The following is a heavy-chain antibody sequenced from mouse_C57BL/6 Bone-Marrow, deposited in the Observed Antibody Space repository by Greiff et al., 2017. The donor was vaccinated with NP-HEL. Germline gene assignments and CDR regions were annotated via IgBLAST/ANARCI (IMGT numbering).Heavy chain of an antibody. CDR3: ARAYDYDGWFAY. CDR2: ISDGGSYT. CDR1: GFTFSSSA. Sequence: EVKLVESGGGLVKPGGSLKLSCAASGFTFSSSAMSWVRQTPEKRLEWVATISDGGSYTYYPDNVKGRFTISRDNAKNNLYLQMSHLKSEDTAMYYCARAYDYDGWFAYWGQGTLVTVSA. D-gene: IGHD2-4*01. J-gene: IGHJ3*01. V-gene: IGHV5-4*03.